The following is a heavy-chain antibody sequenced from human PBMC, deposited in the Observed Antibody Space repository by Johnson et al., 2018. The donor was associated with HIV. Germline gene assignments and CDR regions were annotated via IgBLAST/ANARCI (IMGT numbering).Heavy chain of an antibody. V-gene: IGHV3-30*04. CDR3: ARSFGVTTPGAFDI. J-gene: IGHJ3*02. D-gene: IGHD3-3*01. CDR2: ISYDGKST. CDR1: GFTFRSYA. Sequence: QVQLVESGGGVVQPGRSLRLSCAASGFTFRSYAMHWVRQAPGKGLEWVAVISYDGKSTYYADSVKGRFTISRDNSKNTLYLQMNSLRAEDTAVYYCARSFGVTTPGAFDIWGRGTMVTVSS.